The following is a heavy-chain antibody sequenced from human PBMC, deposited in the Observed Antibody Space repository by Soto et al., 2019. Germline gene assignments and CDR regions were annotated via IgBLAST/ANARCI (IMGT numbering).Heavy chain of an antibody. CDR2: TNSDGSST. Sequence: PXGALILSCSAAGFTFSSYWMHWVRQAPGKGLVWVSRTNSDGSSTSYADSVKGRFTSSRDNAKNTLYLQMNSLRDEDTAVYYCARWKSLVHWFDPWGQGTLVTVSS. V-gene: IGHV3-74*01. CDR1: GFTFSSYW. J-gene: IGHJ5*02. CDR3: ARWKSLVHWFDP. D-gene: IGHD3-10*01.